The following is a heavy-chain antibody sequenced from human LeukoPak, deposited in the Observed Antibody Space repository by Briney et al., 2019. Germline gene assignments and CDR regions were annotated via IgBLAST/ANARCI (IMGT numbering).Heavy chain of an antibody. CDR3: AKGTVTTSYFDY. CDR1: GFTFSSYG. V-gene: IGHV3-30*02. CDR2: IRYDGSNK. J-gene: IGHJ4*02. D-gene: IGHD4-17*01. Sequence: PGGSLRLSCPASGFTFSSYGMHWVRQAPGKGLEWVAFIRYDGSNKYYADSVKGRFTISRDNSKNTLYLQMNSLRAEDTAVYYCAKGTVTTSYFDYWGQGTLVTVSS.